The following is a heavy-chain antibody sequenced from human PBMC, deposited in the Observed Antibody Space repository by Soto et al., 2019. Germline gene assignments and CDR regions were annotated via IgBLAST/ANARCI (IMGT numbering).Heavy chain of an antibody. V-gene: IGHV4-31*03. CDR2: IYYSRST. CDR1: GGSISSGGYD. D-gene: IGHD4-17*01. CDR3: ARWCPTVVTPANWFDP. Sequence: PSETLSLTCTVSGGSISSGGYDWSWIRQHPXKGLEWIGYIYYSRSTYYNPSLKSRVTISVDTSKNQFSLKLSSVTAADTAVYYCARWCPTVVTPANWFDPWGQGSLVTVSS. J-gene: IGHJ5*02.